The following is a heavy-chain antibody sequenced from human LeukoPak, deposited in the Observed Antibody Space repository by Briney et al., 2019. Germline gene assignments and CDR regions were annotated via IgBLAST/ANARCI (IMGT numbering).Heavy chain of an antibody. CDR2: ITISGHTK. Sequence: PGGSLRLSCAASGFDLSTYEMNWVRQAPGKGLEWIADITISGHTKNYADSVKGRFTISRDNARTSLYLQMNCLRVEDTGVYYCARGDPHADLWGQGTLVTVSS. CDR1: GFDLSTYE. J-gene: IGHJ5*02. V-gene: IGHV3-48*03. CDR3: ARGDPHADL.